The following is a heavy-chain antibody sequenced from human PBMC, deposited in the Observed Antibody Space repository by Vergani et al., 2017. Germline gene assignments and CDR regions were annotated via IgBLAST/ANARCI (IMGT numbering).Heavy chain of an antibody. Sequence: EVQLVESGGGLVQPGGSLRLSCAASGFTFSSYWMSWVRQAPGKGLEWVANIKQDGSEKYYVDSVKGRFTISRDNAKNSLYLQMNSLRAEDTAVYYCAREGPGGYSYGYGWFDPWGQGTLVTVSS. V-gene: IGHV3-7*03. CDR1: GFTFSSYW. J-gene: IGHJ5*02. CDR3: AREGPGGYSYGYGWFDP. CDR2: IKQDGSEK. D-gene: IGHD5-18*01.